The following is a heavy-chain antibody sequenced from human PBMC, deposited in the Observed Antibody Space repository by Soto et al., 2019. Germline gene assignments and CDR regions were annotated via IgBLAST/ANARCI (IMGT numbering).Heavy chain of an antibody. V-gene: IGHV3-21*02. CDR2: ISSNSAYI. Sequence: EVQLVESGGGLVKPGGSLRLSCAASGFTFRSFTMNWDRQAPGKGLEWVSTISSNSAYIYYTDALRGRFTISRDDAKNSLHLQLNTVRAEDTAVYYCTSDASRDSSARGWFDPWGPGTLVTVSS. CDR3: TSDASRDSSARGWFDP. CDR1: GFTFRSFT. J-gene: IGHJ5*02. D-gene: IGHD6-13*01.